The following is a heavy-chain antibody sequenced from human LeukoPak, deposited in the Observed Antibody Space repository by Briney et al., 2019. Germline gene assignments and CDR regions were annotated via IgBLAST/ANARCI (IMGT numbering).Heavy chain of an antibody. CDR2: VYTFGIT. V-gene: IGHV4-4*07. J-gene: IGHJ4*02. CDR1: GGSISSHY. Sequence: SETLSLTCTVSGGSISSHYWSWIRQPAGKGLEWIGHVYTFGITNYNPSLKSRVTMSLDTSKNQFSLKLSSVTAADTAVYYCARREYYYDSSGFDYWGQGTLVTVSS. CDR3: ARREYYYDSSGFDY. D-gene: IGHD3-22*01.